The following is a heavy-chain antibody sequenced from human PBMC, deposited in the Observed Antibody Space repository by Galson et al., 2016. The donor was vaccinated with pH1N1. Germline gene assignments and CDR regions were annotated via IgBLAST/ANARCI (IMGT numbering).Heavy chain of an antibody. CDR3: ARHSGYYPAEFFQY. J-gene: IGHJ1*01. V-gene: IGHV1-69*06. CDR1: GGIFNSHA. CDR2: IIAIFGTA. D-gene: IGHD3-3*01. Sequence: SVKVSCKASGGIFNSHAISWVRQAPGQGLEWMGGIIAIFGTAKYAQKFQGRVKITEEKSTSTVYMELSSLRSEDTAVYYCARHSGYYPAEFFQYWGQGTLVTVSS.